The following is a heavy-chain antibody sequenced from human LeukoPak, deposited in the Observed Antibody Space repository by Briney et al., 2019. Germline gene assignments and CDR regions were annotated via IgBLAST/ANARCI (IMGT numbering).Heavy chain of an antibody. J-gene: IGHJ5*02. Sequence: GGSLRLSCAASGFTFSDFSMSWIRQAPGEGLEWDSYISSSGSTIYYADSVKGRFTISRDNAKNSLYLQMNSLRAEDTAVYYCARENPGVGFPSERNWFDPWGQGTLVTVSS. CDR3: ARENPGVGFPSERNWFDP. CDR1: GFTFSDFS. D-gene: IGHD3-3*01. CDR2: ISSSGSTI. V-gene: IGHV3-11*01.